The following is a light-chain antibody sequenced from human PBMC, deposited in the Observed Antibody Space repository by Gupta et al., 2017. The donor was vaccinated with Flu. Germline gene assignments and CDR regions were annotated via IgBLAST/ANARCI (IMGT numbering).Light chain of an antibody. J-gene: IGKJ2*01. V-gene: IGKV2-28*01. CDR3: NQTLQTPYT. Sequence: IVRTQSPRSLPVTAGEPASISCKSCQSLLLSDGYDYVAWFLQKPGQSPHLLIHWGSSRASGVPDKFSGNGLGTYFPLKHSRVEGGDFWVYFRNQTLQTPYTFGQGTKLDIK. CDR2: WGS. CDR1: QSLLLSDGYDY.